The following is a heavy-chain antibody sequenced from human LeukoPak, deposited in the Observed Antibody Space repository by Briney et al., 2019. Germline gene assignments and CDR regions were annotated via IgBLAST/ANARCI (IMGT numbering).Heavy chain of an antibody. CDR1: GGSISSSSYY. Sequence: SETLSLTCTVSGGSISSSSYYWGWIRQPPGKGLEWIGSIYYSGNTYYNPSLKSRVTISVDTSKNQFSLKLSSVTAADTAVYYCAGDRRWELLHAFDIWGQGAMVTVS. D-gene: IGHD1-26*01. CDR3: AGDRRWELLHAFDI. CDR2: IYYSGNT. J-gene: IGHJ3*02. V-gene: IGHV4-39*07.